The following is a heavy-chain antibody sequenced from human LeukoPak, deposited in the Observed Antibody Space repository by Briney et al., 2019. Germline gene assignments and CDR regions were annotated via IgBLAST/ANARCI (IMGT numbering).Heavy chain of an antibody. D-gene: IGHD6-6*01. V-gene: IGHV4-31*02. Sequence: SWVRQAPGKGLEWIGYIYYSGSTYYNPSLKSRVTISVDTSKNQFSLKLSSVTAADTAVYYCAREGGNIAARQGYWFDPWGQGTLVTVSS. CDR2: IYYSGST. J-gene: IGHJ5*02. CDR3: AREGGNIAARQGYWFDP.